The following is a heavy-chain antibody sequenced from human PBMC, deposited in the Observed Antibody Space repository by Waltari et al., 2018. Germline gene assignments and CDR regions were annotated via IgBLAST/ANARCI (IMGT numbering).Heavy chain of an antibody. J-gene: IGHJ6*03. Sequence: QVQLVQSGAEVKKPGSSVKVSCKASGGTFSSYAISWVRQAPGHGLEWMGGIIPIFGTANYAQKFQGRVTITTDESTSTAYMELSSLRSEDTAVYYCARGAITVKGSGALNYYYYMDVWGKGTTVTVSS. CDR1: GGTFSSYA. CDR3: ARGAITVKGSGALNYYYYMDV. CDR2: IIPIFGTA. V-gene: IGHV1-69*05. D-gene: IGHD4-4*01.